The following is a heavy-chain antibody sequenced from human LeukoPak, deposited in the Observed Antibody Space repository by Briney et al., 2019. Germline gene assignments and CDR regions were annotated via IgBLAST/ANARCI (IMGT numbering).Heavy chain of an antibody. CDR3: ARGLEWLTRRHTWFDP. V-gene: IGHV1-18*01. CDR2: ISAYNGNT. D-gene: IGHD3-3*01. Sequence: ASVEVSCKASSYTFTNYAFTWVRQAPGQGLEWMGWISAYNGNTNYAQKLQGRVTMTTDTSTSTAYMELRSLRSDDTAVYYCARGLEWLTRRHTWFDPWGQGTLVTVSS. CDR1: SYTFTNYA. J-gene: IGHJ5*02.